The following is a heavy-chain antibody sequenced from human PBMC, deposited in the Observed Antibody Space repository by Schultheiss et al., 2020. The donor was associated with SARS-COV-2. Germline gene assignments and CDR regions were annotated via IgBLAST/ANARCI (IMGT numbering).Heavy chain of an antibody. J-gene: IGHJ4*02. D-gene: IGHD3-22*01. CDR1: GYSISSGYY. V-gene: IGHV4-38-2*01. CDR3: ARSMLSVGVITPYYFDY. CDR2: IYHSGST. Sequence: SETLSLTCAVSGYSISSGYYWGWIRQPPGKGLKWIGSIYHSGSTYYNPSLKSRVTISVDTSKNQFSLKLSSVTAADTAVYYCARSMLSVGVITPYYFDYWGQGTLVTVSS.